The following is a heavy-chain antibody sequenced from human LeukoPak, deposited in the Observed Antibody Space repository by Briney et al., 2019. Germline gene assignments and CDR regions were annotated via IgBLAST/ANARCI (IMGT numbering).Heavy chain of an antibody. V-gene: IGHV1-2*02. Sequence: ASVKVSCKASGYTFTGYYMHWVRQAPGQGLEWMGWINPNSGGTNYAQKFQGRVTMTRDTSISTAYMELSRLRSDDTAVYYCARCAPHPPPDDYSNLDNWFDPWGQGTLVTVSS. CDR3: ARCAPHPPPDDYSNLDNWFDP. J-gene: IGHJ5*02. CDR1: GYTFTGYY. D-gene: IGHD4-11*01. CDR2: INPNSGGT.